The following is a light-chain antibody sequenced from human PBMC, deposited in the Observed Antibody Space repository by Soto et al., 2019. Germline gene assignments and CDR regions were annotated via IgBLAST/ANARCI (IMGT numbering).Light chain of an antibody. J-gene: IGKJ1*01. CDR3: QQTYSTPWT. CDR1: QSIGTE. Sequence: DIQMTQSPSSLSASMGDRVSITCRASQSIGTELNWYQQKPGKAPKLLIYGASTLQGGVPSRFSGSVSGTEFTLTISSLQPGDLATYFCQQTYSTPWTFGQGTKVDI. V-gene: IGKV1-39*01. CDR2: GAS.